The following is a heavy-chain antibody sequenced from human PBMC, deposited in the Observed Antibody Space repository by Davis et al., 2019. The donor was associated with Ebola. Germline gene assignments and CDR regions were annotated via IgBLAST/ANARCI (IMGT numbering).Heavy chain of an antibody. CDR3: ARASGYSSSWLDY. J-gene: IGHJ4*02. V-gene: IGHV3-53*01. CDR2: ISSDGTT. D-gene: IGHD6-13*01. CDR1: GLTVSSNY. Sequence: GESLKISCAASGLTVSSNYMSWVRQAPGKGLEWVSVISSDGTTYFADSVKGRFTISRDNSKNTLYLQMNSLRAEDTAVYYCARASGYSSSWLDYWGQGTLVTVSS.